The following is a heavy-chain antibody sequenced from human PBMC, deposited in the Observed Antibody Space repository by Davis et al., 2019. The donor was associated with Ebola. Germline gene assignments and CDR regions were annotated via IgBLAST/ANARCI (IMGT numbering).Heavy chain of an antibody. D-gene: IGHD5-18*01. CDR2: ISSSGTRT. CDR1: GFTFSGSA. V-gene: IGHV3-23*01. Sequence: GGSLRLSCAASGFTFSGSAMHWVRQAPGKGLEWVSLISSSGTRTYYADSVKGRFTISRDDSKNTLYLEMNSLGAEGTAVYYCGGYTINYYYGMDVWGQGTTVTVSS. J-gene: IGHJ6*02. CDR3: GGYTINYYYGMDV.